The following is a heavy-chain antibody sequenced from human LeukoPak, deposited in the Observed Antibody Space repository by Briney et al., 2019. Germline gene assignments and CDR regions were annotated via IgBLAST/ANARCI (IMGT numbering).Heavy chain of an antibody. CDR2: ISGSGGST. J-gene: IGHJ4*02. Sequence: GGSLRLSCAASGFTFSSYWMHWVRQAPGKGLEWVSAISGSGGSTYYADSVKGRFTISRDNSKNTLYLQMNSLRAEDTAVYYCARPTVTTTAYRYWGQGTLVTVSS. D-gene: IGHD4-17*01. V-gene: IGHV3-23*01. CDR3: ARPTVTTTAYRY. CDR1: GFTFSSYW.